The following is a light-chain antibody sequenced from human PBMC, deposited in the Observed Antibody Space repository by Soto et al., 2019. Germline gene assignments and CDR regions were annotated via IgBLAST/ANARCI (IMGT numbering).Light chain of an antibody. CDR1: QSVPSKY. V-gene: IGKV3-20*01. J-gene: IGKJ1*01. Sequence: EIVLTPSPGTLSLSPGERATLSCRASQSVPSKYLAWYQQNPGQAPRLLIYGASNRATGIPDKFSGSGSGTDFTLTISRLEPEDFAVYYCQQYGSSGTFGQGTKVDIK. CDR2: GAS. CDR3: QQYGSSGT.